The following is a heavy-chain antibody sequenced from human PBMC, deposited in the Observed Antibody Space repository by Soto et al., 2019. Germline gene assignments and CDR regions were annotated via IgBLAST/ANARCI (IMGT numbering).Heavy chain of an antibody. Sequence: QVQLQQWGAGLLKPSETLSLTCAVYGVSFSGYYWSWIRQPPGKGLEWMGEINHSGSTNYNPSLKRRVNISVDTSENQFSLKLSSVTAADTAVYYCAKAYGDYEGLFDYWGQGTLVTVSS. CDR1: GVSFSGYY. J-gene: IGHJ4*02. D-gene: IGHD4-17*01. CDR3: AKAYGDYEGLFDY. CDR2: INHSGST. V-gene: IGHV4-34*01.